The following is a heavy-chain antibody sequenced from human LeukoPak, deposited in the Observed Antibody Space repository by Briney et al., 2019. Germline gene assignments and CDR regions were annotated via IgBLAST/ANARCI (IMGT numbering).Heavy chain of an antibody. CDR3: ARGRHEGYYYDSSGLAETWFDY. J-gene: IGHJ4*02. V-gene: IGHV4-59*12. CDR1: GGSISSYY. CDR2: IYYSGST. Sequence: SETLSLTCTVSGGSISSYYWSWIRQPPGKGLEWIGYIYYSGSTNYNPSLKSRVTISVDTSKNQFSLKLSSVTAADTAVYYCARGRHEGYYYDSSGLAETWFDYWGQGTLVTVSS. D-gene: IGHD3-22*01.